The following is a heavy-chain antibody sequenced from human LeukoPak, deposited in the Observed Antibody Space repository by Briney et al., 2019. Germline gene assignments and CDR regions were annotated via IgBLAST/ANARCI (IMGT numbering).Heavy chain of an antibody. CDR1: GFTVSSNS. V-gene: IGHV3-53*01. CDR3: AKEYYDFWSGYPHDY. Sequence: PGGSLRLSCTVSGFTVSSNSWSWVRQAPGKGLEWVSFIYSGGNTHYADSVKGRFTISRDNSKNTLYLQMNSLRAEDTAVYYCAKEYYDFWSGYPHDYWGQGTLVTVSS. D-gene: IGHD3-3*01. J-gene: IGHJ4*02. CDR2: IYSGGNT.